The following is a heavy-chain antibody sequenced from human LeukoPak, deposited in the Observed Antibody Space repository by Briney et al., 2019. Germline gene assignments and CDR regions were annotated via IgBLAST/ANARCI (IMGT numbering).Heavy chain of an antibody. CDR2: ISGSGGST. V-gene: IGHV3-23*01. CDR3: AKGPKEIVSNYYDSSGYYGWNWFDP. D-gene: IGHD3-22*01. J-gene: IGHJ5*02. Sequence: GGSLRLSYAASGFTFSSYAMHWVRQAPGKGLEYVSAISGSGGSTYYADSVKGRFTISRDNSKNTLYLQMNSLRAEDTAVYYCAKGPKEIVSNYYDSSGYYGWNWFDPWGQGTLVTVSS. CDR1: GFTFSSYA.